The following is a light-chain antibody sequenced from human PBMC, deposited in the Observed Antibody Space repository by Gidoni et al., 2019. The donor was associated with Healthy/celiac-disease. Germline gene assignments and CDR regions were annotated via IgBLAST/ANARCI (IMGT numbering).Light chain of an antibody. CDR3: QQSYSTPVT. CDR2: AAS. Sequence: DLQMTQSPSSLSASGGDRVTITCRASQSSSSYLNWYQQKPGKAPKLLLYAASILQSGVPSRFSGSGSGTDFTLTISSLQPEDFATYYCQQSYSTPVTFGQGTKVEIK. CDR1: QSSSSY. V-gene: IGKV1-39*01. J-gene: IGKJ1*01.